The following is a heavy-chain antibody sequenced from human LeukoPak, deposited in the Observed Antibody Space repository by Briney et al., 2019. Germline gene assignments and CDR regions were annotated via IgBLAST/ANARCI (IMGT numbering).Heavy chain of an antibody. Sequence: PSETLSLTCTVSGGSISSYYWSWIRQPPGKGLEWIGYIYYSGSTNYNPSLKSRVTISVDTSKNQFSLKLSSVTAADTAVYYCARDQEWQTIRFDYWGQGTLVTVSS. D-gene: IGHD3-3*01. CDR3: ARDQEWQTIRFDY. CDR2: IYYSGST. V-gene: IGHV4-59*01. CDR1: GGSISSYY. J-gene: IGHJ4*02.